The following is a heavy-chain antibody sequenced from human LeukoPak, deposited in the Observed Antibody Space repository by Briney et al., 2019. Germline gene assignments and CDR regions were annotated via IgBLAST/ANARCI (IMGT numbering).Heavy chain of an antibody. Sequence: GALVKVSCKASGYTFTSYYMHWVRQAPGQGLEWMGIINPSGGSTSYAQKFQGRVTMTRDMSTSTVYVELSSLRSEDTAVYYCARDTRIAAAGTSCYFDYWGQGTLVTVSS. J-gene: IGHJ4*02. CDR1: GYTFTSYY. D-gene: IGHD6-13*01. CDR3: ARDTRIAAAGTSCYFDY. V-gene: IGHV1-46*01. CDR2: INPSGGST.